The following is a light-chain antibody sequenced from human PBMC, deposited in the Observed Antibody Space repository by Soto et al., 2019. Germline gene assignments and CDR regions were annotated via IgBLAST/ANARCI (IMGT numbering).Light chain of an antibody. V-gene: IGKV3-11*01. CDR2: DAS. J-gene: IGKJ1*01. Sequence: RVVIPAVSALSLTTEERATLSCRASQSVSSYLAWYQQKPGQAPRLLIYDASNRATGIPARFSGSGSGTDFTLTISSLEFEDYAVYCCQQRGNWSPEKFGQGT. CDR1: QSVSSY. CDR3: QQRGNWSPEK.